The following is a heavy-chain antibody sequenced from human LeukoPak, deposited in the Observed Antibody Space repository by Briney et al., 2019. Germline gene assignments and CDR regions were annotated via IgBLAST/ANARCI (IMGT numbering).Heavy chain of an antibody. CDR3: ARESHEGATRAYNWFDP. CDR2: ISYDGDKQ. J-gene: IGHJ5*02. D-gene: IGHD1-26*01. V-gene: IGHV3-30-3*01. Sequence: GGSLRLSCAATGFTFNTFAMHWVRQAPGKGLEWLGLISYDGDKQIYPASVKGRFSFSRDNSNNTLYLQMNNLRPEDTALYYCARESHEGATRAYNWFDPWGQGTLVSVSS. CDR1: GFTFNTFA.